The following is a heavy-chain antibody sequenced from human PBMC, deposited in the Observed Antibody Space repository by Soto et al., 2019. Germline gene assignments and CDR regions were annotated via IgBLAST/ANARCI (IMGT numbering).Heavy chain of an antibody. V-gene: IGHV4-59*01. Sequence: PSETLSLTCTVSGGSNSSYYWSWIRQSPGKGLEWIGYIYYGGSINYNPSLKSRVIISVDTAKNQFSLRLSSWSAADTAVYYCTGAYYDA. D-gene: IGHD2-8*01. CDR1: GGSNSSYY. J-gene: IGHJ3*01. CDR3: TGAYYDA. CDR2: IYYGGSI.